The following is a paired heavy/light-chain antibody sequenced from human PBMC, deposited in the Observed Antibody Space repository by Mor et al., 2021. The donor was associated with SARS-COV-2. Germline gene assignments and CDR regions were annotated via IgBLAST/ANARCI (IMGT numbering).Heavy chain of an antibody. CDR1: GFTFSDDV. CDR3: SRRITGTSWFDP. V-gene: IGHV3-49*03. J-gene: IGHJ5*02. CDR2: IRSKPFGGTT. Sequence: EVQLVESGGGLVQPGRSLRLSCTGSGFTFSDDVMCWLRQAPGKGLELVGFIRSKPFGGTTEYAASLEGRFTISRDDSKNIAYLQMNSLRTEDTAVYYCSRRITGTSWFDPWGQGTLVTVSS. D-gene: IGHD1-7*01.
Light chain of an antibody. Sequence: QSALTQPASVSGSPGQPITISCTGTSTDIGYNYVSWYQQYPGKAPQVIIFDVSNRPSGVSNRFSGSRSGNTASLTISGLQAEDEADYYCSSYTSFSTYVFGPGTKVTV. CDR1: STDIGYNY. CDR2: DVS. CDR3: SSYTSFSTYV. V-gene: IGLV2-14*01. J-gene: IGLJ1*01.